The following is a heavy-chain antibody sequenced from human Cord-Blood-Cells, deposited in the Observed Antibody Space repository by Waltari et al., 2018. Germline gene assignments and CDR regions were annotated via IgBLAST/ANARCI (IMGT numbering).Heavy chain of an antibody. CDR1: GYPFTGYY. D-gene: IGHD3-10*01. V-gene: IGHV1-2*06. Sequence: QVQLVQSGAAVKKPGASVKVYCKASGYPFTGYYLHWVPQAPGQGLEWMGRINPNSGGTNYAQKFQGRVTMTRDTSISTAYMELSRLRSDDTAVYYCVSGNDRGNNWFDPWGQGTLVTVSS. CDR2: INPNSGGT. J-gene: IGHJ5*02. CDR3: VSGNDRGNNWFDP.